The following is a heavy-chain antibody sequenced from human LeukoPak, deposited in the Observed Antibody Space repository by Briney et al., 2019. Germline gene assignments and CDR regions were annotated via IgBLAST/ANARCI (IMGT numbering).Heavy chain of an antibody. CDR2: ISGSGGST. CDR3: AKDRSSGWYPHDY. J-gene: IGHJ4*02. D-gene: IGHD6-19*01. V-gene: IGHV3-23*01. CDR1: GFTFSSYG. Sequence: GRTLRLSCAASGFTFSSYGMSWVRQAPGKGLEWISAISGSGGSTYYADSVKGRFTISRDNSKNTLYLQMNSLRAEDTAVYYCAKDRSSGWYPHDYWGQGTLVTVSS.